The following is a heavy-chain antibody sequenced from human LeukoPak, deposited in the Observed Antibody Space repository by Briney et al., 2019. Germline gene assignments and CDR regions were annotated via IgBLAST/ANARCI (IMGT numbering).Heavy chain of an antibody. CDR2: IYTSGST. J-gene: IGHJ4*02. CDR1: GGSISSYY. V-gene: IGHV4-4*07. CDR3: ARDYPAYYGSGSYFDY. Sequence: PSETLSLTCTVSGGSISSYYWSWIRQPAGKGLEWIGRIYTSGSTNYNPSLKSRVTMSVDTSKNQFSLKLSSVTAADTAVYYCARDYPAYYGSGSYFDYWGQGTLVTVSS. D-gene: IGHD3-10*01.